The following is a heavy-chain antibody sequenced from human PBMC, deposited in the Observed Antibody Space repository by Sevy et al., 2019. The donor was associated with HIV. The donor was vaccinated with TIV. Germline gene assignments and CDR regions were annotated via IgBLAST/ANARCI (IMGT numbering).Heavy chain of an antibody. CDR1: GFTFSNYG. CDR2: IRYDGSNS. D-gene: IGHD4-17*01. Sequence: GGSLRLSCAASGFTFSNYGMHWARQAPGKGLEWVAFIRYDGSNSYSADSVKGRFTISRDNSKNTLYLQINSLRAEDTAVYYCARDHVKDGDLGDYYYYAMDVWGQGTTVTVSS. J-gene: IGHJ6*02. V-gene: IGHV3-30*02. CDR3: ARDHVKDGDLGDYYYYAMDV.